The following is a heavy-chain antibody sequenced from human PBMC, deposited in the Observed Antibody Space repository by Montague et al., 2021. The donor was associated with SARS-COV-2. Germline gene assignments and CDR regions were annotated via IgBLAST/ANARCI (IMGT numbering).Heavy chain of an antibody. CDR2: ISSSSSSI. CDR3: VRGGACSGGKCNGGARD. D-gene: IGHD2-15*01. CDR1: GFPFRSYT. V-gene: IGHV3-21*01. Sequence: SFSASGFPFRSYTMNWVRQSPGMGLEWVSFISSSSSSIYYADSLKGRFTISRDNAKNSLYLQMNSLRVEDTAVYYCVRGGACSGGKCNGGARDWGQGTLVTVSS. J-gene: IGHJ4*02.